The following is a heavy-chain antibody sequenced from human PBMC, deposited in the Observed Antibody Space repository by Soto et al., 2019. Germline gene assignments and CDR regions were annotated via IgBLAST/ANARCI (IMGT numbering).Heavy chain of an antibody. CDR1: VGSISSSSYY. CDR3: ARHGGVLYDFWSGPRGGFEP. CDR2: IYYSWST. Sequence: SETLSLTCTVSVGSISSSSYYLGWIRHPPGKGLEWIASIYYSWSTYYNPSLKSRVSISVDTSKNQFSLNLSSVTAADTAVYYCARHGGVLYDFWSGPRGGFEPWGQGTLVTVSS. J-gene: IGHJ5*02. D-gene: IGHD3-3*01. V-gene: IGHV4-39*01.